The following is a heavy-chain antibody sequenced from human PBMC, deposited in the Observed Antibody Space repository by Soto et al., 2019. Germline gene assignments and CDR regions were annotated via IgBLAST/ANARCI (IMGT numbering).Heavy chain of an antibody. J-gene: IGHJ4*02. CDR1: GFTFSSHS. CDR3: AGGEQWPY. CDR2: ISSSSSYI. D-gene: IGHD6-19*01. Sequence: EVQLVESGGGLVKPGGSLRLSCAASGFTFSSHSMNWVRQAPGKGLEWVSHISSSSSYITYADSVKGRFTISRDNAKNSLYLQMNSLRAEDTAVYYCAGGEQWPYWGQGTLVTVSS. V-gene: IGHV3-21*01.